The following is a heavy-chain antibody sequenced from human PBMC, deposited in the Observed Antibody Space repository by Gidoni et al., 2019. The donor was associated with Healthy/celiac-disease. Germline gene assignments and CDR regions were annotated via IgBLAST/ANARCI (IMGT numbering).Heavy chain of an antibody. CDR1: GFTFSSYA. J-gene: IGHJ5*02. D-gene: IGHD2-2*01. CDR2: ISGSGGST. CDR3: AKDGRATIVVVPAAMWFDP. V-gene: IGHV3-23*01. Sequence: EVQLLESGGGLVQPGGSLRLSCAASGFTFSSYAMSWVRQAPGKGLEWVSAISGSGGSTYYAYSVKGRFTISRDNSKNTLYLQMNSLRAEDTAVYYCAKDGRATIVVVPAAMWFDPWGQGTLVTVSS.